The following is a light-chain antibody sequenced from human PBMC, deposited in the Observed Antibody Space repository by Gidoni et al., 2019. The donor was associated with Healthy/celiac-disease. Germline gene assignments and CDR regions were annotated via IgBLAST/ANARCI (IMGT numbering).Light chain of an antibody. V-gene: IGKV3-20*01. CDR2: GAS. CDR1: QSVSSSY. CDR3: QQYGSSPSGIT. J-gene: IGKJ5*01. Sequence: EIGLTQAPGTLSLSPGERATLSCRASQSVSSSYLAWYQQKPGQAPRLLIYGASSRATGIPDRFSGSGSGTDFTLTISRLEPEDFAVYYCQQYGSSPSGITFXQXTRLEIK.